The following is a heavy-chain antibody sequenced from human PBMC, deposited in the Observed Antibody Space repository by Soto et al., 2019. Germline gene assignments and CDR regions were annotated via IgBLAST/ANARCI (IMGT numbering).Heavy chain of an antibody. Sequence: PSETLSLTCAVYGGSFSGYYWSWIRQPPGKGLEWIGEINHSGSTNYNPSLKSRVTISVDTSKNQFSLKLSSVTAADTAVYYCARGSTRHSSSHNWFDPWGQGTLVTVSS. CDR1: GGSFSGYY. J-gene: IGHJ5*02. D-gene: IGHD6-13*01. CDR3: ARGSTRHSSSHNWFDP. V-gene: IGHV4-34*01. CDR2: INHSGST.